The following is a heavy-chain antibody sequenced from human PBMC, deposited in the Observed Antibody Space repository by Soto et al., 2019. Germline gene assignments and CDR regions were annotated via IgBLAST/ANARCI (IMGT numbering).Heavy chain of an antibody. J-gene: IGHJ6*02. V-gene: IGHV3-15*07. CDR1: GFTFSNAW. CDR3: TTLPSRWSGYGMDV. CDR2: IKSKTDGGTT. D-gene: IGHD3-3*01. Sequence: EVQLVESGGGLVKPGGSLRLSCAASGFTFSNAWMNWARQAPGKGLEWVGRIKSKTDGGTTDYAAPVKGRFTISRDDSKNTLYLQMNSLKTEDTAVYYCTTLPSRWSGYGMDVWGQGTTVTVSS.